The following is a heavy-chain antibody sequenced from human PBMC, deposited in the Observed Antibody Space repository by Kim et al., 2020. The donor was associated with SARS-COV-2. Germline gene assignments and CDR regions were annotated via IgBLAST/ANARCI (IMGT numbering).Heavy chain of an antibody. Sequence: GGSLRLSCAASGFSFSNYWMQWVRQAPGKGLVWVSLISSDGSITNYADSVKGRFAISRDNAKNTLYLQLNSLRAGHTAVYYCVREGYSSSRFWGFDSWGQGTLVTVSS. CDR1: GFSFSNYW. J-gene: IGHJ4*02. V-gene: IGHV3-74*01. D-gene: IGHD6-13*01. CDR3: VREGYSSSRFWGFDS. CDR2: ISSDGSIT.